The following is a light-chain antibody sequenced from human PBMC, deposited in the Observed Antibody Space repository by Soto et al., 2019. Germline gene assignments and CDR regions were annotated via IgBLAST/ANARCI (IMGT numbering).Light chain of an antibody. Sequence: QSVLTQPASVSGSPGQSITISCTGTSSDVGGYNYVSWYQQHPGKAPKLMISDVTNRPSGVSNRFSGSKSGNTASLTISGLQAEDEGAYYCSSYSRTNTYVFGTGTKVTVL. CDR3: SSYSRTNTYV. CDR1: SSDVGGYNY. V-gene: IGLV2-14*03. CDR2: DVT. J-gene: IGLJ1*01.